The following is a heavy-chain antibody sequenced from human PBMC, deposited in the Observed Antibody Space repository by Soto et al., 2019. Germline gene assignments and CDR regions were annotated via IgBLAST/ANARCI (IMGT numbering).Heavy chain of an antibody. D-gene: IGHD3-22*01. J-gene: IGHJ5*02. CDR3: ARVGPWVPYYYDSSPYTFENWFDP. CDR1: GASLSDNY. CDR2: IYHGGST. Sequence: SETLSLTCAVYGASLSDNYCNWLRQPPGKGLECIGSIYHGGSTYYNPSLNSRVTLSIDMTNNHVSLILNSVTAADTAVYYCARVGPWVPYYYDSSPYTFENWFDPWGQGTLVTVSS. V-gene: IGHV4-38-2*01.